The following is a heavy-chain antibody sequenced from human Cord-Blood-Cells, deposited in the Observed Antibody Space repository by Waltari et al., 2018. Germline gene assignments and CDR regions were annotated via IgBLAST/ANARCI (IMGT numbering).Heavy chain of an antibody. CDR1: GGSFSGYY. CDR3: ARGLTVTYSSSHRNDY. D-gene: IGHD6-6*01. CDR2: INHSGST. Sequence: VQPQQWGAGLLKPSETLSLTCAVYGGSFSGYYWSWIRQPPGKGLEWIGEINHSGSTNYNPSLKSRVTISVDTSKNQFSLKLSSVTAADTAVYYCARGLTVTYSSSHRNDYWGQGTLVTVSS. V-gene: IGHV4-34*01. J-gene: IGHJ4*02.